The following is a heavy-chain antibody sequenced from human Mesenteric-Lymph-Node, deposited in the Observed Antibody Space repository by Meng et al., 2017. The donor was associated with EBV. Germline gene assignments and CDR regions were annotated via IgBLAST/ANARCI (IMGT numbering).Heavy chain of an antibody. CDR2: INHSGRT. J-gene: IGHJ4*02. CDR3: RYYYDSSGYSLDY. D-gene: IGHD3-22*01. CDR1: GGSFSGYY. V-gene: IGHV4-34*01. Sequence: GGEELFRPSETLSLTCVVYGGSFSGYYWSWIRQPPGKGLEWIGEINHSGRTNYNPSLKSRVTISVDTSKNQFSLKLSSVTAADTAVYYCRYYYDSSGYSLDYWGQGTLVTVSS.